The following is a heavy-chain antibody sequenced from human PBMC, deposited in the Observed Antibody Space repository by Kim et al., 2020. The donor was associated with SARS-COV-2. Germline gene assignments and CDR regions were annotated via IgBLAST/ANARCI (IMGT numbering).Heavy chain of an antibody. CDR1: GYTSANYG. CDR2: SSAYNGNT. J-gene: IGHJ6*02. V-gene: IGHV1-18*01. D-gene: IGHD5-12*01. CDR3: AGVTLAPTPEGLQHNGLEV. Sequence: ASVKVSCKTSGYTSANYGIAWVRQAPGQGLEWMGWSSAYNGNTHYAQEFQGRVTMMTDTSTSTAYMELRSLRSADTAIYYCAGVTLAPTPEGLQHNGLEVWGQGSTVTVSS.